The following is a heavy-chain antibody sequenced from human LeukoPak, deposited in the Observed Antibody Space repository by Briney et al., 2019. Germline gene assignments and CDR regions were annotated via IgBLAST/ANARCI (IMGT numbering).Heavy chain of an antibody. J-gene: IGHJ5*02. CDR1: GYTFRNYA. CDR2: TDRNTGNP. D-gene: IGHD3-22*01. V-gene: IGHV7-4-1*02. CDR3: VRDVESYDSRGYYLGWFDP. Sequence: ASVKVSCKASGYTFRNYAINWVRQAPGQGLEWMGWTDRNTGNPTYAQGFTGRFVFSLDTSVTTAYLQISSLKAEDTAVYYCVRDVESYDSRGYYLGWFDPWGQGTLVTVSS.